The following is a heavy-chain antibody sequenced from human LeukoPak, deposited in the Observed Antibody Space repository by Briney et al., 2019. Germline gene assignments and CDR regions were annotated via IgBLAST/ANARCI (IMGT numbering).Heavy chain of an antibody. V-gene: IGHV3-48*01. CDR3: ARGSDISDY. D-gene: IGHD3-9*01. CDR2: ISSSSRTT. J-gene: IGHJ4*02. CDR1: GFTLSSYR. Sequence: PGGSLRLSCAASGFTLSSYRMNWVRQAPGKGLEWVSYISSSSRTTYYEDSVKGRFTISRDDAKNSLYLQMISLRADDTAVYYCARGSDISDYWGQGTLVTVSS.